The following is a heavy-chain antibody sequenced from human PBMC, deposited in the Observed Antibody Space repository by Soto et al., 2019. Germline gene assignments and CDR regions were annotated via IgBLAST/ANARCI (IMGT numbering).Heavy chain of an antibody. CDR3: ARPISIFLVNGTAPTAIYF. CDR2: IYYSGST. D-gene: IGHD1-1*01. V-gene: IGHV4-39*01. CDR1: DGSISSGSYY. Sequence: SETLSVRWTGSDGSISSGSYYLCWIRHHPGKGLEWIGSIYYSGSTYYNPSLKSRVTISVDTSKNQFSLKLSSVTAADTAVYYCARPISIFLVNGTAPTAIYF. J-gene: IGHJ1*01.